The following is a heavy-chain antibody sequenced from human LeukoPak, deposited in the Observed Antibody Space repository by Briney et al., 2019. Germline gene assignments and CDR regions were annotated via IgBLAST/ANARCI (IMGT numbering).Heavy chain of an antibody. D-gene: IGHD6-19*01. CDR1: GFTFSRYS. Sequence: PGGSLRLSCAASGFTFSRYSMSWVRQAPGKGLEWVANIKQDGSEKYYVDSVKGRFTISRDNAKNSLYLQMNSLRAEDTAVYYCARLGSGWADAFDIWGQGTMVTVSS. CDR2: IKQDGSEK. J-gene: IGHJ3*02. CDR3: ARLGSGWADAFDI. V-gene: IGHV3-7*01.